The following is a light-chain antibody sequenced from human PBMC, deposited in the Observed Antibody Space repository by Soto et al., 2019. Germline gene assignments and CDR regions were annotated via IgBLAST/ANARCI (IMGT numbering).Light chain of an antibody. J-gene: IGLJ3*02. Sequence: QSALTQPASVSGSPGQSITISCTGTSSDVAYYDYVSWYQQHPDKAPKLIIYEVSNRPSGVSNRFSGSKSGSTASLTISGLQDEDEADYYCSSYTTSDTVVFGGGTKLTVL. CDR1: SSDVAYYDY. CDR3: SSYTTSDTVV. V-gene: IGLV2-14*01. CDR2: EVS.